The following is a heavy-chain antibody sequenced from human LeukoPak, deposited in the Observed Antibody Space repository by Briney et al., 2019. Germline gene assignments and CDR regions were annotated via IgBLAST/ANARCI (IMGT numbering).Heavy chain of an antibody. CDR3: ARDRLSVYDMLTSYATRYYYYGMDV. Sequence: PSETLSLTCTVSGGSISSYYWSWIRQPPRKGLEWIVYIYYSGSTNYNPSLKSRVTISVDTSKNQFSLKLSAMTAADTAVYYCARDRLSVYDMLTSYATRYYYYGMDVWGQGPTVTVSS. V-gene: IGHV4-59*01. J-gene: IGHJ6*02. CDR1: GGSISSYY. D-gene: IGHD3-9*01. CDR2: IYYSGST.